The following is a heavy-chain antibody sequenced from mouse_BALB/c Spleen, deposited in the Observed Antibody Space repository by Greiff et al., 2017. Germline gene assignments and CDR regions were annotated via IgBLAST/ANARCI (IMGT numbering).Heavy chain of an antibody. CDR3: ARQSSEDYFDY. J-gene: IGHJ2*01. V-gene: IGHV5-6-2*01. CDR1: GFTFSSYY. Sequence: EVMLVESGGGLVKLGGSLKLSCAASGFTFSSYYMSWVRQTPEKRLELVAAINSNGGSTYYPDTVKGRFTISRDNAKNTLYLQMSSLKSEDTALYYCARQSSEDYFDYWGQGTTLTVSS. CDR2: INSNGGST.